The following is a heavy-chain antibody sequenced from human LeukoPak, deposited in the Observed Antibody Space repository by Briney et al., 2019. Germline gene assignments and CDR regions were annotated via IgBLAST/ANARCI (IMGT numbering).Heavy chain of an antibody. CDR3: AREVYGDNYFDY. J-gene: IGHJ4*02. CDR2: IKQDGSDK. Sequence: PGGSLRLSCAASGFTFSRNWMSWARQAPGKGPEWVANIKQDGSDKYYVDSVKGRFTISRDNAKNSLYLQMNSLRAEDTAVYYCAREVYGDNYFDYWGQGTLVTVSS. V-gene: IGHV3-7*05. CDR1: GFTFSRNW. D-gene: IGHD4-17*01.